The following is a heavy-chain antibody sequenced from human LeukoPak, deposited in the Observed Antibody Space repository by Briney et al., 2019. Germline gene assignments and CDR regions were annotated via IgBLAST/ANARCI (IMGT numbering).Heavy chain of an antibody. CDR2: ISWNSGSI. CDR1: GFIFNNYT. J-gene: IGHJ4*02. CDR3: AKDNRRHYTSGPNPDSLH. V-gene: IGHV3-9*01. Sequence: GGSLRLSCAGSGFIFNNYTMHWVRQPPGKGLEWVSGISWNSGSIDYADSVKGRFTISRDNAKNSLYLQMNSLRVEDTAFYYCAKDNRRHYTSGPNPDSLHWGQGALVTVSS. D-gene: IGHD6-19*01.